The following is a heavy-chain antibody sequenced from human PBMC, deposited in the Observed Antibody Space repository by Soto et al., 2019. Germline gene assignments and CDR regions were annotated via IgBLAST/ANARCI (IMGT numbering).Heavy chain of an antibody. CDR2: IYYSGST. V-gene: IGHV4-31*03. J-gene: IGHJ6*03. Sequence: SETLDLTCTVSGGTISSGGDYWSWIRQHPGKGLEWIGYIYYSGSTYYNPSLKSRVTISVDTSKNQFSLKLSSVTAADTAVYYCARDSLWTTVTTWGGNYYYMDVWGKGTTVTVS. CDR1: GGTISSGGDY. D-gene: IGHD4-17*01. CDR3: ARDSLWTTVTTWGGNYYYMDV.